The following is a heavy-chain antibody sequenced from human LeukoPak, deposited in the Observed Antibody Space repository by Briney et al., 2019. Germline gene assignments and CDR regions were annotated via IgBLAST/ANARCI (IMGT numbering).Heavy chain of an antibody. V-gene: IGHV3-48*03. CDR2: ISSSGSTI. D-gene: IGHD3-22*01. J-gene: IGHJ4*02. CDR1: GFTFSSYE. CDR3: ARAIETFDY. Sequence: GGSLRLSCAASGFTFSSYEMNWVRQAPGKGLEWVSYISSSGSTIYYADSVKGRFTISRDNAKNTLYLQMNSLRAEDTAVYYCARAIETFDYWGQGTLVTVSS.